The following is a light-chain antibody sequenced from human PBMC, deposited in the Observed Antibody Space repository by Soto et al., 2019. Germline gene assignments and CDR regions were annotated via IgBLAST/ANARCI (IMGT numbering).Light chain of an antibody. CDR3: QQSHSVPLT. CDR1: QTINKF. CDR2: GAS. Sequence: DIQMTQSPSSLSASVGDRVTITCRASQTINKFLNWFQHKPGEAPKRLIYGASILQDGVPSRLSVSRSGTDYTLTISGLQTEYFGTYYCQQSHSVPLTFGGGTKVE. V-gene: IGKV1-39*01. J-gene: IGKJ4*01.